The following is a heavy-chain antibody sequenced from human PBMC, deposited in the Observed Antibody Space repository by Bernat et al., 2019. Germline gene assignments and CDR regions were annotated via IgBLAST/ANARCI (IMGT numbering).Heavy chain of an antibody. CDR3: TGDWGGPGDS. CDR2: IGVDGSHI. CDR1: GGFTLSTSP. V-gene: IGHV3-74*01. D-gene: IGHD2-21*01. J-gene: IGHJ1*01. Sequence: VQVVESGGGSVQPGGSLRLSCATSGGFTLSTSPMHWVRQAPGKGLMWVSRIGVDGSHITYEDSVKGRFTVSGDKAKNTMSLQVNSLRVEDTALSYCTGDWGGPGDSGGRGTLVPVSS.